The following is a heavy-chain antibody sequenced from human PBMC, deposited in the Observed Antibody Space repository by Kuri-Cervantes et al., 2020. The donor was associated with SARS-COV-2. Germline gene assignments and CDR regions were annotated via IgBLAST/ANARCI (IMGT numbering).Heavy chain of an antibody. V-gene: IGHV3-11*04. CDR2: ISSSGSTI. CDR3: ARVYNWEYFYYLGV. D-gene: IGHD1-20*01. J-gene: IGHJ6*03. Sequence: GGSLRLSCAASGFTFSDYYMSWIRQAPGKGLEWVSYISSSGSTIYHADSVKGRFTISRDNARDSVSLQMDSLRAEDTAIYYCARVYNWEYFYYLGVWGIGTTVTVSS. CDR1: GFTFSDYY.